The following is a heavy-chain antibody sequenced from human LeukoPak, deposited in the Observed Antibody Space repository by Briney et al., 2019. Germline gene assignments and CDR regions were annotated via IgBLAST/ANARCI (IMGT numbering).Heavy chain of an antibody. CDR2: INHSGST. CDR3: ARGLVATTDDWFDP. J-gene: IGHJ5*02. CDR1: GGSISSSSYY. Sequence: SETLSLTCTVSGGSISSSSYYWGWIRQPPGKGLEWIGEINHSGSTNYNPSLKSRVTISVDTSKNQFSLKLSSVTAADTAVYYCARGLVATTDDWFDPWGQGTLVTVSS. V-gene: IGHV4-39*07. D-gene: IGHD1-26*01.